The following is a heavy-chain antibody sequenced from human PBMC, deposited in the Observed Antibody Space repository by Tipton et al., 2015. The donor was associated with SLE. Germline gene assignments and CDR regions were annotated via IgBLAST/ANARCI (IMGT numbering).Heavy chain of an antibody. CDR1: GFTFHDYA. J-gene: IGHJ4*02. CDR2: INWDSDII. D-gene: IGHD3-3*01. Sequence: RSLRLSCAASGFTFHDYAMHWVRQAPGKGLEWVSSINWDSDIIGYAGSVKGRFTIFRDNAKNSLYLQMGSLRAEDTTFYYCAKGPEWLSYWGQGTLVTVSS. V-gene: IGHV3-9*01. CDR3: AKGPEWLSY.